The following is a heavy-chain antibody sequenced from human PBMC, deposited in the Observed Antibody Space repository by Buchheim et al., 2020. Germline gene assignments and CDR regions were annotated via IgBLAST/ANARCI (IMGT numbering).Heavy chain of an antibody. CDR1: GFTLSSYW. CDR2: MNEDGSTT. CDR3: VKDMFGNLDY. Sequence: EVQLVESGGGLVQPGGSLRLSRAASGFTLSSYWMHWVRQVPGKGLVWVSRMNEDGSTTDYADSVKGRFTISRDNAKNTLYLEMNSLRAEDTAVYYCVKDMFGNLDYWGQGTL. J-gene: IGHJ4*02. V-gene: IGHV3-74*01. D-gene: IGHD3-10*02.